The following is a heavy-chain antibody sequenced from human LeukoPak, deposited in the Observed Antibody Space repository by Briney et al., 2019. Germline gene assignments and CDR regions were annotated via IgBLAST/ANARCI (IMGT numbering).Heavy chain of an antibody. Sequence: PGGSLRLSCAASGFTFVTFAMGWVRQAPGKGLEWVSPISGSGGGTYYADSVKGRFTISRDNSKKTLYLQMNSLTAEDTAVYYCAKHKGAGSRYSYSMDVWGKGATVTVSS. CDR3: AKHKGAGSRYSYSMDV. V-gene: IGHV3-23*01. CDR2: ISGSGGGT. D-gene: IGHD2-15*01. J-gene: IGHJ6*03. CDR1: GFTFVTFA.